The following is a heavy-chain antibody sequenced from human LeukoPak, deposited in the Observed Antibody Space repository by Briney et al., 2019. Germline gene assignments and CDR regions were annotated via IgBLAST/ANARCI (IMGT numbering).Heavy chain of an antibody. CDR1: GFTFSSYS. CDR3: ARNRGGPSIVATIIGGFDY. CDR2: IYHSGST. J-gene: IGHJ4*02. V-gene: IGHV4-38-2*01. Sequence: GSLRLSCAASGFTFSSYSMNWVRQAPGKGLEWIGSIYHSGSTYCNPSLKSRVTISVDTSKNQFSLKLSSVTAADTAVYYCARNRGGPSIVATIIGGFDYWGQGTLVTVSS. D-gene: IGHD5-12*01.